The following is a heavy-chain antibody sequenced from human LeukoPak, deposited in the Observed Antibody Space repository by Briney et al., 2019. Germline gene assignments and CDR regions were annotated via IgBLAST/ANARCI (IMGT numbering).Heavy chain of an antibody. CDR1: GGSISSYY. V-gene: IGHV4-59*01. Sequence: SETLSLTCTVSGGSISSYYWSWIRQPPGKGLEWIGYIYYSGNTNYNPSLKSRVTISVDTSKNQFSLKLSSVTAADTAVYYCARDLGGVYRFDYWGQGTLVTVSS. J-gene: IGHJ4*02. D-gene: IGHD2-8*02. CDR3: ARDLGGVYRFDY. CDR2: IYYSGNT.